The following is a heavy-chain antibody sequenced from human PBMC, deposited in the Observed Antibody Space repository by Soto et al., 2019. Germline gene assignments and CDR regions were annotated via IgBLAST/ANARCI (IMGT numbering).Heavy chain of an antibody. Sequence: QVQLQQWGAGLLKPSETLSLTCAVYGGSFSGYYWSWIRQPPGTGLEWIGEINHSVSTNYNPSLKSRVTISVDTSKHQFSLKLSSVTAADTAVYYCARGPLYYYGMDVWGQGTTVTVSS. CDR3: ARGPLYYYGMDV. V-gene: IGHV4-34*01. J-gene: IGHJ6*02. CDR2: INHSVST. CDR1: GGSFSGYY.